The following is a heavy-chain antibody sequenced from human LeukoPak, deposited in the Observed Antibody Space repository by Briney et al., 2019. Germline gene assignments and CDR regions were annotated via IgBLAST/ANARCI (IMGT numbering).Heavy chain of an antibody. V-gene: IGHV3-21*01. CDR1: GFTFSSYS. CDR2: ISSSSSYI. D-gene: IGHD5-18*01. J-gene: IGHJ4*02. Sequence: GGSLRLSCAASGFTFSSYSMNWVRQAPGKGLEWVSSISSSSSYIYYADSVKGRFTISRDNAKNSLYLQMNSLRAEDTAVYYCARDRIQLWLVGGPFDYWGQGTLVTVSS. CDR3: ARDRIQLWLVGGPFDY.